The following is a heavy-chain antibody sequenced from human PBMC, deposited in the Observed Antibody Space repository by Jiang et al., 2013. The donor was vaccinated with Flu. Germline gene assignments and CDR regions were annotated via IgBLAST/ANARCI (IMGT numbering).Heavy chain of an antibody. CDR3: LKYSGGPA. J-gene: IGHJ5*02. D-gene: IGHD1-26*01. CDR1: GFSFSSSW. Sequence: VQLVESGGGLIQPGGSLRLSCAASGFSFSSSWMHWVRQAPGKGLVWVSRIDNDGSNTNYADSVKGRFTIPRDNAKNTLYLQMNSLRADDTAVYYCLKYSGGPAWGQGTLVTVSS. CDR2: IDNDGSNT. V-gene: IGHV3-74*01.